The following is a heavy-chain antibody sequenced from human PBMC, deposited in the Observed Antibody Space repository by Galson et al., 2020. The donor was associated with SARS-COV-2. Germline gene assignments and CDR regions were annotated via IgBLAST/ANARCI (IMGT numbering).Heavy chain of an antibody. Sequence: GESPKIPCAASGFTLSNAWMNRVRQAPGKGLEWIGRIKSKTDGGTTDYAAPVKGRFTISRDDSKNTLYLQMDSLKTEDTAIYFCATRGFAPWGQGTLVTVSS. CDR3: ATRGFAP. CDR2: IKSKTDGGTT. V-gene: IGHV3-15*01. J-gene: IGHJ5*02. CDR1: GFTLSNAW. D-gene: IGHD3-10*01.